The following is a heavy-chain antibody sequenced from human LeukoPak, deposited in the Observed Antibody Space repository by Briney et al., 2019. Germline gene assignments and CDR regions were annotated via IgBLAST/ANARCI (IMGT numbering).Heavy chain of an antibody. J-gene: IGHJ4*02. V-gene: IGHV3-48*01. CDR2: ITSSSSAT. CDR1: GFSFSSYS. Sequence: GGSLRLSCAASGFSFSSYSMNWVRQAPGKGLDWVSYITSSSSATHYADAVKGRFAISRDNAKNSLYLQMNSLRAEDTALYYCARKSGNSGYPLDNWGQGTLVTVSS. D-gene: IGHD3-22*01. CDR3: ARKSGNSGYPLDN.